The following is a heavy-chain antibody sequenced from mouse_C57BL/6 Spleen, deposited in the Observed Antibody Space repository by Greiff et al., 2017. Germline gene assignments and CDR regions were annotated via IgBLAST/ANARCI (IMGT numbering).Heavy chain of an antibody. D-gene: IGHD1-1*01. CDR1: GFTFSDYY. V-gene: IGHV5-16*01. J-gene: IGHJ1*03. CDR2: INYDGSST. Sequence: EVKLVESEGGLVQPGSSMKLSCTASGFTFSDYYMAWVRQVPEKGLEWVANINYDGSSTYYLDSLKSRFIISRDNAKNILYLQMSSLKSEDTATYYCARSPYCYGRGNWYFDVWGTGTTVTVSS. CDR3: ARSPYCYGRGNWYFDV.